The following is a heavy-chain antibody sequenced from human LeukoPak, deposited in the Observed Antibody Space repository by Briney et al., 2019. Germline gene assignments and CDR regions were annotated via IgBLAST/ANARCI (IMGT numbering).Heavy chain of an antibody. CDR2: VYYSGST. J-gene: IGHJ4*02. V-gene: IGHV4-59*12. D-gene: IGHD2-2*01. CDR3: SSLPHCSSSSCPSY. CDR1: GGSIGTYY. Sequence: SETLSLTCTVSGGSIGTYYWSWIRQPPGKGLEWIGYVYYSGSTNYNPSLKSRVTISVDTSKNKFTLKLNSVTAADTAVYYCSSLPHCSSSSCPSYWGQGTLVTVSS.